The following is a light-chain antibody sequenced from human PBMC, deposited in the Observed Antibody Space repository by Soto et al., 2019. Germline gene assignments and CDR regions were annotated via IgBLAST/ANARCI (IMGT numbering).Light chain of an antibody. CDR1: QSLLHSNGYNY. CDR2: LGS. Sequence: DIVVTQSPLTLPVTPGETASISCRSSQSLLHSNGYNYLDWYLQKPGQSRQLLIYLGSNRASGVPDRFSGSGSGTDFTLKISRVEAEDVGVYYCVQALQSPPWTFGQGTKVEIK. CDR3: VQALQSPPWT. V-gene: IGKV2-28*01. J-gene: IGKJ1*01.